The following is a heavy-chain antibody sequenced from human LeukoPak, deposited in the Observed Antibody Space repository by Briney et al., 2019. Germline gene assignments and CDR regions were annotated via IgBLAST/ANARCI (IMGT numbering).Heavy chain of an antibody. V-gene: IGHV3-74*01. CDR1: GFTFSSYW. CDR2: INSDGSST. CDR3: ARARYGDYGGLH. J-gene: IGHJ4*02. D-gene: IGHD4-17*01. Sequence: GGSLRLSCAASGFTFSSYWMHWVRQAPGKGLVWVSRINSDGSSTSYADSAKGRFTISRDNAKNTLYLQMNSLRAEDTAVYYCARARYGDYGGLHWGQGTLVTVSS.